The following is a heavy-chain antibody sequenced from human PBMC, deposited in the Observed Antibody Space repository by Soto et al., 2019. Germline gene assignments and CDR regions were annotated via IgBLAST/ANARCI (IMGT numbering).Heavy chain of an antibody. J-gene: IGHJ6*02. V-gene: IGHV5-51*01. CDR3: ARHGIAARHYYGMDV. CDR2: IYPGDSDT. D-gene: IGHD6-6*01. CDR1: GYSFTSYW. Sequence: PGESLKISCKGSGYSFTSYWIGWVRRMPGKGLQWMGIIYPGDSDTRYSPSFQGQVTISADKSISTAYLQWSSLKASDTAMYYCARHGIAARHYYGMDVWGQGTTVTVSS.